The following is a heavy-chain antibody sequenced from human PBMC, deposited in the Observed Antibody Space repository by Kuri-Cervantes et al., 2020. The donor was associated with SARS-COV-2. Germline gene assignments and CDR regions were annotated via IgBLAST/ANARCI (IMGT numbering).Heavy chain of an antibody. CDR3: ARGGAARGVLRFFDWFEALET. J-gene: IGHJ3*02. CDR2: INPNTGGT. CDR1: GYIFTDYY. Sequence: ASVKVSCKASGYIFTDYYIHWVRQAPGQGPEWMGWINPNTGGTNYAQKFQGWVTMTRDTSISTVYMELNRLRSDDAGVYYCARGGAARGVLRFFDWFEALETWGQGTMVTVSS. D-gene: IGHD3-9*01. V-gene: IGHV1-2*04.